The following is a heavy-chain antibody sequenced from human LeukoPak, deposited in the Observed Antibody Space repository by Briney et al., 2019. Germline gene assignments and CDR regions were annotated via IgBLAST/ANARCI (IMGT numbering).Heavy chain of an antibody. J-gene: IGHJ4*02. CDR1: GFTFSSYG. CDR2: ISYDGSNK. CDR3: ARTPDAGTFDY. Sequence: GGSLRLSCAASGFTFSSYGMHWVRQAPGKGLEWVAVISYDGSNKYYADSVKGRFTISRDNAKNSLYLQMNSLRAEDTAVYYCARTPDAGTFDYWGQGTLVTVSS. V-gene: IGHV3-30*03. D-gene: IGHD6-13*01.